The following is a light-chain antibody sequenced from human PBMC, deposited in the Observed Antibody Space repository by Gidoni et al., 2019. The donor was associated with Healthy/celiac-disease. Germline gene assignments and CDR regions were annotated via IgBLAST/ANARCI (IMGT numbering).Light chain of an antibody. Sequence: YELTQPPSVSVSPGQTASITCSGDKLGDKYACWYQQKPGQSPVLVIYQDSKRPSGIPERFSGSNSGNTATLTISGTQAMDEADYYCQAWDSSTVVFGGGTKLTVL. V-gene: IGLV3-1*01. CDR3: QAWDSSTVV. CDR1: KLGDKY. CDR2: QDS. J-gene: IGLJ2*01.